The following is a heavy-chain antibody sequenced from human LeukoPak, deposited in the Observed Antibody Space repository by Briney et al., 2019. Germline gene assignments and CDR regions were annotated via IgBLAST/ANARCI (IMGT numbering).Heavy chain of an antibody. CDR2: IIPIFGTA. CDR1: GYTFTTYA. J-gene: IGHJ4*02. Sequence: GASVKVSCKASGYTFTTYAMNWVRQAPGQGLEWMGGIIPIFGTANYAQKFQGRVTITADESTSTAYMELSSLRSGDTAVYYCAREYYYDSSGYPLRYFDYWGQGTLVTVSS. D-gene: IGHD3-22*01. V-gene: IGHV1-69*13. CDR3: AREYYYDSSGYPLRYFDY.